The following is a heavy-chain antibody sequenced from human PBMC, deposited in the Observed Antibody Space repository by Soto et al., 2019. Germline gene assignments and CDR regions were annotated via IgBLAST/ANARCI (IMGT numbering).Heavy chain of an antibody. J-gene: IGHJ4*02. V-gene: IGHV4-39*01. CDR2: IYYSGST. CDR3: ARLEGLATISYYFDY. CDR1: GGSVSSSNFY. D-gene: IGHD3-9*01. Sequence: QLQLQESGPGLVKPSETLSLTCTVSGGSVSSSNFYWGWVRQSPGKGLEWIGSIYYSGSTYYNPSLESRVTRSVDKSKNQFSLKVISVTAADTAVYYCARLEGLATISYYFDYWGQGTLVTVSS.